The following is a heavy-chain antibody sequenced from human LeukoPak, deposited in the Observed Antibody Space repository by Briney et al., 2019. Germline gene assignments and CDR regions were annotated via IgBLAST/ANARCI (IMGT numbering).Heavy chain of an antibody. CDR3: AKAPVLGSGSSDY. J-gene: IGHJ4*02. Sequence: GGSLTLSCAASGLIFSDYWRHWVRQAPGKGLVWVSRIRGDGGDTSYAASVKGRFTVSRDNAKNTLYLQMNSLRAEDTAVYFCAKAPVLGSGSSDYWGQGTLVTVSS. CDR2: IRGDGGDT. V-gene: IGHV3-74*01. D-gene: IGHD3-10*01. CDR1: GLIFSDYW.